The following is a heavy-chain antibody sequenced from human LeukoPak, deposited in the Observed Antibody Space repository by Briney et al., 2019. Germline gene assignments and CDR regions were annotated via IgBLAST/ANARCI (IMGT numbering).Heavy chain of an antibody. CDR2: AYSSGHT. J-gene: IGHJ4*02. Sequence: PSETLPLTCTVSGGSISDNYWSWIRQPPGKGLEWMGYAYSSGHTIYNSSLKSRVAMSLDTSKSQFSLRLSSVTAADTALYFCARHPFATPFDSWGPGTLVTVSS. V-gene: IGHV4-59*08. D-gene: IGHD2-15*01. CDR1: GGSISDNY. CDR3: ARHPFATPFDS.